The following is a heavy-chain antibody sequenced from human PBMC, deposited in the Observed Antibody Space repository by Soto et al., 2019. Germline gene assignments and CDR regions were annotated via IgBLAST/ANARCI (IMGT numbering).Heavy chain of an antibody. CDR3: ARDWNLAVAGPWPLDY. Sequence: QVQLVESGGGVVQPGRSLRLSCAASGFTFSSYAMHWVRQAPGKGLEWVAVISYDGSNKYYADSVKGRFTISRDNSKNTLYLQMNSLRAEDTAVYYCARDWNLAVAGPWPLDYWGQGTLVTVSS. J-gene: IGHJ4*02. V-gene: IGHV3-30-3*01. CDR2: ISYDGSNK. D-gene: IGHD6-19*01. CDR1: GFTFSSYA.